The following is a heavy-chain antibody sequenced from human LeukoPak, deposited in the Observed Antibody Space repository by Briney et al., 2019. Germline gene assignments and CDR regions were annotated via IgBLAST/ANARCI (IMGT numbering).Heavy chain of an antibody. CDR2: IDYDGGSG. V-gene: IGHV3-20*04. CDR1: GFTLSSYE. Sequence: GGSLRLSCTVSGFTLSSYEMSWIRQAPGKGLEWVSSIDYDGGSGHYADSVKGRFTISRDNAKNSLYLQMNSLRAEDTALYYCARGTYYYGSGSRADDAFDIWGQGTMVTVSS. J-gene: IGHJ3*02. D-gene: IGHD3-10*01. CDR3: ARGTYYYGSGSRADDAFDI.